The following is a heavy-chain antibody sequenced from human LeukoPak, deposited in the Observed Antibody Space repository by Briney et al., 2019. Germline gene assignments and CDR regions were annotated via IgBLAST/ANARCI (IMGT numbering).Heavy chain of an antibody. CDR2: ISGSGGST. V-gene: IGHV3-23*01. CDR1: GFTFSDYY. D-gene: IGHD3-22*01. Sequence: PGGSLRLSCAASGFTFSDYYMSWVRQAPGKGLEWVSAISGSGGSTYYADSVKGRFTISRDNSKNTLYLQMNSLRAEDTAVYYCAKDYYYDSSGYINHFDYWGQGTLVTVSS. CDR3: AKDYYYDSSGYINHFDY. J-gene: IGHJ4*02.